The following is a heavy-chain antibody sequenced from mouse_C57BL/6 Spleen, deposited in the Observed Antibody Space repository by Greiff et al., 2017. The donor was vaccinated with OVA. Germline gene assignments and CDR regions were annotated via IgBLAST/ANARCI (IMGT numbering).Heavy chain of an antibody. D-gene: IGHD1-1*01. V-gene: IGHV5-17*01. Sequence: EVKLVESGGGLVKPGGSLKLSRAASGFTFSDYGMHWVRQAPEKGLEWVAYISSGSSTIYYADTVKGRFTISRDNAKNTLFLQMTSLRSEDTAMYYCARPYYYGSSSSYFDYWGQGTTLTVSS. CDR3: ARPYYYGSSSSYFDY. CDR2: ISSGSSTI. J-gene: IGHJ2*01. CDR1: GFTFSDYG.